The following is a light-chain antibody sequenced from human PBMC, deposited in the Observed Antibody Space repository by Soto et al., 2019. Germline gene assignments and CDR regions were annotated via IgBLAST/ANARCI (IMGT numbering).Light chain of an antibody. CDR3: QQYGSSPWT. CDR1: QSVRSTY. J-gene: IGKJ1*01. V-gene: IGKV3-20*01. CDR2: GAS. Sequence: ILVTKSPGMRTLTPGERATLSCRASQSVRSTYLGWYQQKPGQAPRLLIYGASSRATGVPGRFSGSGSGTDFTLTISRLETEDVAVYYCQQYGSSPWTFGQGTKVDIK.